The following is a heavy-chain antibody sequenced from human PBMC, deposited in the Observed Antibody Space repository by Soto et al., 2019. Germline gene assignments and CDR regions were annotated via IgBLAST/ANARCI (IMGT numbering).Heavy chain of an antibody. CDR2: IYYSGST. J-gene: IGHJ5*02. CDR1: GGSISSGDYY. CDR3: ARYCISTSCHNWFDP. D-gene: IGHD2-2*01. Sequence: SETLSLTCTVSGGSISSGDYYWSWIRRPPGKGLEWIGYIYYSGSTYYNPSLKSRVTISVDTSKNQFSLKLSSVTAADTAVYYCARYCISTSCHNWFDPWGQGTLVTVSS. V-gene: IGHV4-30-4*01.